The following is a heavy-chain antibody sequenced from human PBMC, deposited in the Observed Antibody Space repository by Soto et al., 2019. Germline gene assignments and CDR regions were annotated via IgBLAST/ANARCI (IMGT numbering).Heavy chain of an antibody. J-gene: IGHJ6*02. CDR2: ISGSGGST. V-gene: IGHV3-23*01. D-gene: IGHD3-10*01. CDR3: AKGAGVSYYYGMDV. Sequence: PGGSLRLSCAASGFTFSSYAMSLVRQAPGKGAEGGSAISGSGGSTYDADSVKGRFTISRGNSKNTLYLQMNSLRAEDTAVYYCAKGAGVSYYYGMDVWGQGTTLTVSS. CDR1: GFTFSSYA.